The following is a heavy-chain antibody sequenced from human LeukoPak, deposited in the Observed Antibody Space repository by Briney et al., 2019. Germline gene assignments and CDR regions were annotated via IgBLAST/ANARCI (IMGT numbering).Heavy chain of an antibody. CDR1: GGSISSGGYS. D-gene: IGHD2-2*01. CDR3: ACSTSSQGYYGMDV. V-gene: IGHV4-30-2*01. Sequence: SETLSLTCTVSGGSISSGGYSWSWIRQPPGKGLEWIGYIYHSGSTYYNPSLKSRVTISVDRSKNQFSLKLSSVIAADTAVYYCACSTSSQGYYGMDVWGQGTTVTVSS. J-gene: IGHJ6*02. CDR2: IYHSGST.